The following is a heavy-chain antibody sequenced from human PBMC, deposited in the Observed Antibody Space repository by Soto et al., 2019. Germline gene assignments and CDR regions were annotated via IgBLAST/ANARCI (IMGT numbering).Heavy chain of an antibody. CDR2: ISSSSSTI. CDR3: ARDYSSYGPFDY. CDR1: GFTFSSYS. J-gene: IGHJ4*02. D-gene: IGHD5-18*01. V-gene: IGHV3-48*01. Sequence: GGSLSLSVEPSGFTFSSYSMNWVRQAPGKGLEWVSYISSSSSTIYYADSVKGRFTISRDNAKNSLYLQMNSLRAEDTAVYYCARDYSSYGPFDYWGQGTLVTVSS.